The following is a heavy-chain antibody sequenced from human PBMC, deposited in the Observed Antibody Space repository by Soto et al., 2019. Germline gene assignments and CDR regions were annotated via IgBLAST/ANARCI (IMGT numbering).Heavy chain of an antibody. CDR2: IYWDDDK. D-gene: IGHD6-13*01. CDR3: AHSESSSPAVVDEYFQH. V-gene: IGHV2-5*02. J-gene: IGHJ1*01. Sequence: SGPTLVNPTQTLTLTCTFSGFSLSTSGVGVGWIRQPPGKALEWLALIYWDDDKRYNPSLKSRLTITKDTSENQVVLTMTNMDPVDTATYYCAHSESSSPAVVDEYFQHWGQGTLVTVSS. CDR1: GFSLSTSGVG.